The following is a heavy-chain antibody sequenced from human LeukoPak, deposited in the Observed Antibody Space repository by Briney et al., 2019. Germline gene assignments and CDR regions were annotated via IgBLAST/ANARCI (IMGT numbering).Heavy chain of an antibody. CDR3: AKGLWGLPYFDY. V-gene: IGHV3-23*01. CDR2: ISGSGGST. CDR1: GFTFSSYA. D-gene: IGHD1-26*01. Sequence: GGSLRLSYAASGFTFSSYAMSWVRQAPGKGLEWVSAISGSGGSTYYADSVKGRFTISRDNSKNTLYLQMNSLRAEDTAVYYCAKGLWGLPYFDYWGQGTLVTVSS. J-gene: IGHJ4*02.